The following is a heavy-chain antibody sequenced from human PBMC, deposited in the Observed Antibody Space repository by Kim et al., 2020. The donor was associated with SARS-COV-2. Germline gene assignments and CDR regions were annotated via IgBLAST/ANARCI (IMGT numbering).Heavy chain of an antibody. Sequence: GGSLRLSCAASGFTFSSYWMHWVRQTPGKGLVWVSRINSDGSTTNYADSVKGRFTISRDNAKNTLYLQMNSLRAEDTAVYYCTTTGTTGPYYFDFWGQ. CDR3: TTTGTTGPYYFDF. J-gene: IGHJ4*02. CDR2: INSDGSTT. V-gene: IGHV3-74*01. CDR1: GFTFSSYW. D-gene: IGHD1-7*01.